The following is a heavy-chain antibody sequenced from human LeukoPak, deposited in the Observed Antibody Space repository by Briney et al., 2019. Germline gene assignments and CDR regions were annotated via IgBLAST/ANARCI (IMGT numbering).Heavy chain of an antibody. CDR2: IYHSGST. CDR3: TRDRELGY. J-gene: IGHJ4*02. CDR1: GGSFSGYY. D-gene: IGHD1-1*01. Sequence: SETLSLTCAVYGGSFSGYYWSWIRQPPGKGLEWIGYIYHSGSTYYNPSLKSRVTISVDTSKNQFSLKLTSMTAADTAVYYCTRDRELGYWGQGILVTVSS. V-gene: IGHV4-34*01.